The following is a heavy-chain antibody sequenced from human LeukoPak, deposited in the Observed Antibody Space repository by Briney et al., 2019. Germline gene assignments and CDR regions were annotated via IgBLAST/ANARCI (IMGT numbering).Heavy chain of an antibody. CDR3: ARSAIRSGVFDP. Sequence: SETLSLTCAVSGGSIGSSNWWSWVRQPLGKGLEWIGEIYQSGSTKYNPSLKSRVTISVDKSKNQFSLILSSVTAADTAVYYCARSAIRSGVFDPWGQGTLVTVSS. V-gene: IGHV4-4*02. D-gene: IGHD2-21*01. CDR2: IYQSGST. CDR1: GGSIGSSNW. J-gene: IGHJ5*02.